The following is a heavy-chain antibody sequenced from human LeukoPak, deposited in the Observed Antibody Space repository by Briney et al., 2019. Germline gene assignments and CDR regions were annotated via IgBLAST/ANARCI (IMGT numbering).Heavy chain of an antibody. Sequence: GGSLRLSCAASGFTFSSYEMNWVRQAPGKGLGWVSYISSSGSNIKYADSVKGRFTISRGHAKNSVYLQMNSLRAEDTAVYYCARDIKGQYQDAFDIWGQGTMVTVSS. CDR1: GFTFSSYE. J-gene: IGHJ3*02. V-gene: IGHV3-48*03. CDR2: ISSSGSNI. D-gene: IGHD2-2*01. CDR3: ARDIKGQYQDAFDI.